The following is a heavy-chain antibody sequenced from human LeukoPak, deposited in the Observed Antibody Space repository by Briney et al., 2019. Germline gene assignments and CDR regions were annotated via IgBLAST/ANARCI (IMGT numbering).Heavy chain of an antibody. CDR2: INPSGGST. Sequence: ASVKVSCKASGYTFTSYYMHWVRQAPGQGLEWMGIINPSGGSTSYAQKFQGRVTMTRDTSTSTVYMELSSLRSEDTAVYYRARGPGGAEYQLLSLGPNYFDYWGQGTLVTVSS. D-gene: IGHD2-2*01. CDR1: GYTFTSYY. CDR3: ARGPGGAEYQLLSLGPNYFDY. V-gene: IGHV1-46*01. J-gene: IGHJ4*02.